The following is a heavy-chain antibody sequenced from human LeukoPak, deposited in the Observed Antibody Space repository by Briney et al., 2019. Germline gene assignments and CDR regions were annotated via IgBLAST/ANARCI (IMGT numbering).Heavy chain of an antibody. Sequence: GGSLRLSCAASGFTFNNAWMSWVRQAPGKGLEWVGRIKSKTDGGTTDYAAPVKGRFTISRDDSKNTLYLQMNSLKTEDTAVYYCTAGVGHSVQDFWGQGTLVTVSS. CDR1: GFTFNNAW. CDR2: IKSKTDGGTT. CDR3: TAGVGHSVQDF. D-gene: IGHD1-26*01. V-gene: IGHV3-15*01. J-gene: IGHJ4*02.